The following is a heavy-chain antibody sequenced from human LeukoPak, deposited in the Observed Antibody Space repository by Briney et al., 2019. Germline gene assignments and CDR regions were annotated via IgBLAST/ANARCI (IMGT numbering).Heavy chain of an antibody. V-gene: IGHV4-38-2*02. CDR1: GYSISSGYY. CDR2: IYHSGSA. J-gene: IGHJ4*02. D-gene: IGHD6-19*01. Sequence: SETLSLTCAVSGYSISSGYYWGWIRPPPGKGLEWMGNIYHSGSAYYNPSLKSRVTMSVDTSKNQFSLKLSSVTATDTAMYYCVRDIYNSDWTALDYWGQGTLVTVSS. CDR3: VRDIYNSDWTALDY.